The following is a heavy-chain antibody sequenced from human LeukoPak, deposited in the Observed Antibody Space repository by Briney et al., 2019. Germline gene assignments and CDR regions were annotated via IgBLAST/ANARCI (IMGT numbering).Heavy chain of an antibody. CDR1: GGSISSSIYY. CDR3: ARREVRGVISGGAFDI. V-gene: IGHV4-39*01. D-gene: IGHD3-10*01. CDR2: IYYSGST. Sequence: SETLSLTCTVSGGSISSSIYYWGWIRQPPGKGLEWIGSIYYSGSTYYNPSLKSRVTISVHTSKNQFSLKLSSVTAADTAVYYCARREVRGVISGGAFDIWGQGTMVTVSS. J-gene: IGHJ3*02.